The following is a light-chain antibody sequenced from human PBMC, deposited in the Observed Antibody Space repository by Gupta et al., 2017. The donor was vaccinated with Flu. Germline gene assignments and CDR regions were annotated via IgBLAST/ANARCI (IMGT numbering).Light chain of an antibody. J-gene: IGLJ3*02. V-gene: IGLV3-21*02. CDR1: NIGSKS. CDR3: QVWASGRDLGV. Sequence: SYVLTQPPSVSAPPGQTARITCRGNNIGSKSVHWYQQEPGQAPGLVRSDASDRPSGIPERFSGSNSGNTATLTISRVEAGDEADYYCQVWASGRDLGVFGGGTKLTVL. CDR2: DAS.